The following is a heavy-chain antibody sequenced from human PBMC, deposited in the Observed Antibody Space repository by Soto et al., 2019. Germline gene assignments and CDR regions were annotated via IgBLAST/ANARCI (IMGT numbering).Heavy chain of an antibody. CDR1: RGSFGGSY. J-gene: IGHJ6*01. Sequence: PSENLDITCAVDRGSFGGSYRGWIGPPPGKEMEWLGEINHSGSTNYNLSIKSRVTISIDTSNNEFSMKPSSLTAGDTLEYYCGRGRIFGVAIIPKFYY. CDR2: INHSGST. CDR3: GRGRIFGVAIIPKFYY. V-gene: IGHV4-34*01. D-gene: IGHD3-3*01.